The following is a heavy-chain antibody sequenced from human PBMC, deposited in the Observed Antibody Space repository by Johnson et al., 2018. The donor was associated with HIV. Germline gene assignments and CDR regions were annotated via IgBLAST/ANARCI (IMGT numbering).Heavy chain of an antibody. CDR2: ISSSGSTI. J-gene: IGHJ3*02. V-gene: IGHV3-11*04. CDR3: ARERYGSQAIDASDI. D-gene: IGHD2-15*01. CDR1: GFTFRDYY. Sequence: QVQLVESGGGLVKPGGSLRLSCAASGFTFRDYYMSWIRQAPGKGLEWVSYISSSGSTIYYADSVKGRFTISRDNSKNTLYLQMNSLRTEDTAVYYCARERYGSQAIDASDIWGQGTMVTVSS.